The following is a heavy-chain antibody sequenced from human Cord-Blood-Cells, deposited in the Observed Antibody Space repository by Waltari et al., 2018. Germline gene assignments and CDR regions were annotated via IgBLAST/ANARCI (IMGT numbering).Heavy chain of an antibody. J-gene: IGHJ2*01. V-gene: IGHV4-31*02. Sequence: GGYYWSWIRQHPGKGLEWIGYIYYSGSTYYNPSLKSRVTISVDTSKNQFSLKLSSVTAADTAVYYCARDEYSSSSYWYFDLWGRGTLVTVSS. CDR3: ARDEYSSSSYWYFDL. CDR1: GGYY. D-gene: IGHD6-6*01. CDR2: IYYSGST.